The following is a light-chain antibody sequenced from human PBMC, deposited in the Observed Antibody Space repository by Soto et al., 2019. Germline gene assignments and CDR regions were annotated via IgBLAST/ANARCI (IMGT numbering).Light chain of an antibody. CDR2: GTS. Sequence: DIVLTQSPGTLSVSPGERATLSCRASQSFSSNSLAWYQQKPGQAPRLLIYGTSSRATGVPDRFSGSGSGTDFTLTINRLEPEDFAVYYFQHFGTTPWTFGQGTKVEIK. V-gene: IGKV3-20*01. CDR3: QHFGTTPWT. CDR1: QSFSSNS. J-gene: IGKJ1*01.